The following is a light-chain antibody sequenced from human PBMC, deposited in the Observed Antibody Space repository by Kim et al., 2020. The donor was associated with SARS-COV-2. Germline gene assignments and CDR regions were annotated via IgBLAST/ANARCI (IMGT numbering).Light chain of an antibody. CDR2: DNN. J-gene: IGLJ3*02. CDR1: SSNIGNNY. CDR3: GTWGSSLSAGV. V-gene: IGLV1-51*01. Sequence: GQKVTISCAGSSSNIGNNYVSWYQQLPGTAPKLLIYDNNKRPSGIPDRFSGSKSGTSATLGITGLQTGDEADYYCGTWGSSLSAGVFGGGTQLTVL.